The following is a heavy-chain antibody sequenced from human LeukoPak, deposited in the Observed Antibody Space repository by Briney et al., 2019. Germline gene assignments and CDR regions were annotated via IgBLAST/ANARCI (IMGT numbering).Heavy chain of an antibody. J-gene: IGHJ4*02. CDR1: GGSISSSSYY. D-gene: IGHD3-10*01. CDR3: AREGGDYYGSGSYYNGAFDY. CDR2: IYYTGST. Sequence: SETLSLTCTVSGGSISSSSYYWGWIRQPPGKGLEWIGSIYYTGSTYYNPSLKSRVTISVDTSKNQFSLKLSSVTTADTAVYYCAREGGDYYGSGSYYNGAFDYWGQGTLVTVSS. V-gene: IGHV4-39*07.